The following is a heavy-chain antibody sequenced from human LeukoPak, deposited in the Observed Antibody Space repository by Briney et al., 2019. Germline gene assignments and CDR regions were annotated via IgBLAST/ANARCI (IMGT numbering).Heavy chain of an antibody. CDR3: ARDGYDFWSGYYRGDY. CDR1: GGSISSYY. CDR2: IYTSGST. D-gene: IGHD3-3*01. J-gene: IGHJ4*02. Sequence: SETLSLTCTVSGGSISSYYWSWIRQPAGKGLEWIGRIYTSGSTNYNPSLKSRVTMSVDTSENQFSLKLSSVTAADTAVYYCARDGYDFWSGYYRGDYWGQGTLVTVSS. V-gene: IGHV4-4*07.